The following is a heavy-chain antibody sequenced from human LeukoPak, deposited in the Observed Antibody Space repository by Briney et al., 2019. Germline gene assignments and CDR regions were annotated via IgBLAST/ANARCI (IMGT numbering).Heavy chain of an antibody. CDR3: ARGPTYQPIDY. Sequence: PSETLSLTCTVSDDSISSSSYYWGWIRQPPGKGLEWIGSIYYSGSTYYNPSLKSRVTISVDMSKNQFSLKLRSVTAADTAVYYCARGPTYQPIDYWGQGTLVTVSS. D-gene: IGHD2-2*01. CDR2: IYYSGST. CDR1: DDSISSSSYY. J-gene: IGHJ4*02. V-gene: IGHV4-39*07.